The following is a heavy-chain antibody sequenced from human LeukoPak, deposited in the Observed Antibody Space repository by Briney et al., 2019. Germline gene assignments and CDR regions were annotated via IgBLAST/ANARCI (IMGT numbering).Heavy chain of an antibody. CDR3: AGGQMFTSGGFDD. J-gene: IGHJ4*02. CDR1: GFTFSSNA. CDR2: ISGSGGST. Sequence: PGGSLRLSCAASGFTFSSNAMSWVRQARGKGLEWVSAISGSGGSTFYADSVKGRFTISRDNSKNTVNLQMNSLRAEDTALYYCAGGQMFTSGGFDDWGQGTLVTVSS. D-gene: IGHD6-19*01. V-gene: IGHV3-23*01.